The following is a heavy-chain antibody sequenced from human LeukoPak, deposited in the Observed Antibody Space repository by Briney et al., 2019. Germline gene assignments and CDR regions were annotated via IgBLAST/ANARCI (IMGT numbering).Heavy chain of an antibody. D-gene: IGHD3-22*01. J-gene: IGHJ4*02. V-gene: IGHV4-39*07. CDR2: IYYSGST. Sequence: PSETLSLTCTVSGGSISSSSYYWGWIRQPPGKGLEWIGSIYYSGSTYYNPSLRSRVTISVDTSKNQFSLKLSSVTAADTAVYYCARDGDYYDSSGYYRTGTNNFDYWGQGTLVTVSS. CDR3: ARDGDYYDSSGYYRTGTNNFDY. CDR1: GGSISSSSYY.